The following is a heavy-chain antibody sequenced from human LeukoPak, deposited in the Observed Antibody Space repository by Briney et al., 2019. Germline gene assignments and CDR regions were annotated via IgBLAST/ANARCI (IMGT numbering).Heavy chain of an antibody. J-gene: IGHJ4*02. CDR1: GGSVSSDSYY. D-gene: IGHD4-11*01. Sequence: SETLSLTCTVSGGSVSSDSYYWSWIRQPAGEGLECIARIYPSGSTHYNPSLKSRVTISVDTSTTQFSLKLSSVTSADTAVYYCARGDYRDYEFPFDYWGQGTLVTVSS. CDR2: IYPSGST. CDR3: ARGDYRDYEFPFDY. V-gene: IGHV4-61*02.